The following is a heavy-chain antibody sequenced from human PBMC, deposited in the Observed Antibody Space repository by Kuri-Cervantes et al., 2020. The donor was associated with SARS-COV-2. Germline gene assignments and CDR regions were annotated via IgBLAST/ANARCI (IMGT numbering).Heavy chain of an antibody. CDR1: GFSFKTYA. CDR3: TRHLGIGSYYDWFEP. J-gene: IGHJ5*02. Sequence: GGSLRLSCAVPGFSFKTYAMDWVRQAPGKGLEWVCSIRSKAYVRTTEYAASVKGRFTTSRDDSKSVANLQMNSLRTEDTAVYYCTRHLGIGSYYDWFEPWGQGTLVTVSS. CDR2: IRSKAYVRTT. V-gene: IGHV3-49*04. D-gene: IGHD1-26*01.